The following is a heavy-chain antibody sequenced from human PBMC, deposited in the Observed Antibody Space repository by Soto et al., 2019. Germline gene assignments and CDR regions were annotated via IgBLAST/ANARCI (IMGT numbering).Heavy chain of an antibody. D-gene: IGHD6-13*01. J-gene: IGHJ4*02. CDR2: IWYDGSNK. CDR3: ARGGGSLSSSWYGIDY. CDR1: GFTFSSYG. V-gene: IGHV3-33*01. Sequence: QVQLVESGGGVVQPGRSLRLSCAASGFTFSSYGMHWVRQAPGKGLEWVAVIWYDGSNKYYADSVKGRFTISRDNSKNTLYLQMNSLRVEDTAVYYCARGGGSLSSSWYGIDYWGQGTLVTVSS.